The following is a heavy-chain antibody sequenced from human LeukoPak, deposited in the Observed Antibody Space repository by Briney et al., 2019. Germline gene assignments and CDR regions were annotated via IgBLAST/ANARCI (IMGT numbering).Heavy chain of an antibody. CDR3: AREDFSRENFDY. Sequence: ASVKVSCKASGYTFTGYYMHWVRQAPGQGLEWMGRINPNSGGTNYAQKFQGRVTMTRDTSISTAYMELSRLRSDDTAVYYCAREDFSRENFDYWGRGTLVTVSS. V-gene: IGHV1-2*06. CDR2: INPNSGGT. CDR1: GYTFTGYY. D-gene: IGHD3/OR15-3a*01. J-gene: IGHJ4*02.